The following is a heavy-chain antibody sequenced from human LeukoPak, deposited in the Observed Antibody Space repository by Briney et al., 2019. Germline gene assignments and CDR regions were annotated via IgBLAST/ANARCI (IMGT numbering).Heavy chain of an antibody. V-gene: IGHV1-46*01. CDR1: GYTFTGYY. J-gene: IGHJ4*02. CDR2: INPSGGST. CDR3: ARGYYGSGSYYPLFYFDY. D-gene: IGHD3-10*01. Sequence: ASVKVSCKASGYTFTGYYMHWVRQAPGQGLEWMGIINPSGGSTSYAQKFQGRVTMTRDTSTSTVYMELSSLRSEDTAVYYCARGYYGSGSYYPLFYFDYWGQGTLVTVSS.